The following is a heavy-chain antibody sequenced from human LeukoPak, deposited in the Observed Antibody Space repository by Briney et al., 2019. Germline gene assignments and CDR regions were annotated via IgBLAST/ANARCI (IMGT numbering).Heavy chain of an antibody. D-gene: IGHD3-10*01. V-gene: IGHV4-61*02. Sequence: SETLSLTCTVSGGSISSGSYYWNWIRKPAGKGLEWIGRISNSGNTNYNPSITGRVTISRDTSNNQFSLKMNSVTAADTAVYFCARGAWFGELAIDRWGQGTLVTVSS. CDR1: GGSISSGSYY. CDR2: ISNSGNT. CDR3: ARGAWFGELAIDR. J-gene: IGHJ5*02.